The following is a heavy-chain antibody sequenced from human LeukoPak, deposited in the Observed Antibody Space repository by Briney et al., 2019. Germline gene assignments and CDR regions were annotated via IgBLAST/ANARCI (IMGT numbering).Heavy chain of an antibody. V-gene: IGHV1-18*01. CDR3: ASERVGELSYDY. CDR1: GYTFTSYG. CDR2: ISAYNGNT. Sequence: ASVKVSCKASGYTFTSYGISWVRQAPGQGLEWMGWISAYNGNTNYAQKLQGRVTMTTDTSTSTAYMELRSLRSDDTAVYYCASERVGELSYDYWGQGTLVTVSS. D-gene: IGHD3-16*02. J-gene: IGHJ4*02.